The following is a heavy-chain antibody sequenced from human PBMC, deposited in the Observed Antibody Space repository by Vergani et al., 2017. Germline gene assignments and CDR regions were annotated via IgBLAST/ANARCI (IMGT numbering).Heavy chain of an antibody. CDR3: AKPHCSSTSCYSDDDYYYYYMDV. J-gene: IGHJ6*03. CDR1: GFTFSSYA. V-gene: IGHV3-23*03. CDR2: IYSGGSST. D-gene: IGHD2-2*02. Sequence: EVQLLESGGGLVQPGGSLRLSCAASGFTFSSYAMSWVRQAPGKGLEWVSVIYSGGSSTYYADSVKGRFTISRDNSKNTLYLQMNSLRAEDTAVYYCAKPHCSSTSCYSDDDYYYYYMDVWGKGP.